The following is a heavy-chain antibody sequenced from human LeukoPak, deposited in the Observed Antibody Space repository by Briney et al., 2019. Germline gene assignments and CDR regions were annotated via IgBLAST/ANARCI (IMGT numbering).Heavy chain of an antibody. CDR1: GFTFSSYG. D-gene: IGHD3-10*01. Sequence: GGSLRLSCAASGFTFSSYGMHWVRQAPGKGLEWVAVISYDGSNKYYADSVKGRFTISRDNSKNTPYLQMNSLRAEDTAVYYCARGVGGSGSYYLDVWGKGTTVTVSS. V-gene: IGHV3-30*03. CDR2: ISYDGSNK. J-gene: IGHJ6*03. CDR3: ARGVGGSGSYYLDV.